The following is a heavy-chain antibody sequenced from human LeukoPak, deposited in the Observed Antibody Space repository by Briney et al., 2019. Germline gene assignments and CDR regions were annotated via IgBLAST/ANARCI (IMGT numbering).Heavy chain of an antibody. V-gene: IGHV4-59*01. Sequence: SETLSLTCIVSGCSISSYYLSWIRQPPGKGLEWIGYIYYSGSTNYNPSLKSRVTISVDTSKTQFSPKLSSVTAADTAVYYCARYSGSYALFDYWGQGTLVTVSS. J-gene: IGHJ4*02. CDR3: ARYSGSYALFDY. CDR2: IYYSGST. D-gene: IGHD1-26*01. CDR1: GCSISSYY.